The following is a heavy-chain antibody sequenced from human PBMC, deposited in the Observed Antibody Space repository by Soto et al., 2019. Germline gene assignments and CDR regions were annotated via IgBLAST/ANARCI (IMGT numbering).Heavy chain of an antibody. CDR1: GFTFSSYG. CDR3: AKDPGIVLMVYALEY. Sequence: QVQLVASVGGVVQPGRSLRLSCAASGFTFSSYGMHWVRQAPGKGLEWVAVISYDGSNKYYADSVKGRFTISRANSNNTLYLQMNSVRAEATAVYYCAKDPGIVLMVYALEYWGQGTLVTVSA. CDR2: ISYDGSNK. J-gene: IGHJ4*02. D-gene: IGHD2-8*01. V-gene: IGHV3-30*18.